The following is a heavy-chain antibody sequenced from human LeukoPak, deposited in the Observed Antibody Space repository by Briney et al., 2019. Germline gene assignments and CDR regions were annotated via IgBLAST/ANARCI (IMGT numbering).Heavy chain of an antibody. CDR2: INPSGGST. CDR1: GYTFTSYY. V-gene: IGHV1-46*01. CDR3: ARDPGITMIVVDPQGMDV. J-gene: IGHJ6*02. Sequence: ASVKVSCKASGYTFTSYYMHWVRQVPGQGLEWMGIINPSGGSTSYAQKFQGRVTMTRDTSTSTVYMELSSLRSEDTAVYYCARDPGITMIVVDPQGMDVWGQGTTVTVSS. D-gene: IGHD3-22*01.